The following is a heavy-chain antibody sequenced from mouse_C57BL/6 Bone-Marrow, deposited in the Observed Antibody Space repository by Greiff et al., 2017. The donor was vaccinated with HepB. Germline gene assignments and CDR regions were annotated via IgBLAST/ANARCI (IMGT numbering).Heavy chain of an antibody. V-gene: IGHV3-8*01. J-gene: IGHJ3*01. Sequence: EVQVVESGPGLAKPSQTLSLTCSVTGYSITSDYWNWIRKFPGNKLEYMGYISYSGSTYYNPSLKSRTSITRDTSKNKYYLQLNSVTTEDTSAYFCARSYDGYYPFAYLGQGTLFTVSA. CDR3: ARSYDGYYPFAY. D-gene: IGHD2-3*01. CDR1: GYSITSDY. CDR2: ISYSGST.